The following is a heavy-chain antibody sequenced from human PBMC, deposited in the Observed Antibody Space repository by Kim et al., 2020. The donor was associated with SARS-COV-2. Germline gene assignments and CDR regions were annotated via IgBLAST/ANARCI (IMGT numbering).Heavy chain of an antibody. CDR1: GGTFSSSA. CDR2: IIPILDRV. D-gene: IGHD1-26*01. CDR3: ARRDAGGSREFDF. V-gene: IGHV1-69*04. Sequence: SVKVSCKASGGTFSSSAISWVRQAPGQELEWMGRIIPILDRVRLAHSFHGRVMITADMSTTIAYMELSSLRSDDSYVYYCARRDAGGSREFDFWGQGTLVTVSS. J-gene: IGHJ4*02.